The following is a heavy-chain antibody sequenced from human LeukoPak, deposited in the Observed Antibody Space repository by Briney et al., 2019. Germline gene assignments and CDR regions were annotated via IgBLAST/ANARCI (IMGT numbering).Heavy chain of an antibody. Sequence: GGSLTLSCAASGFTFSSYEMHWVRQAQGKGLEWVADISSSGTTIYYADSVKGRFTISRDNAKNSLYLQMNSLRAEDTAVYYCARLLVATPGVDPWGQGTLVTVSS. CDR2: ISSSGTTI. V-gene: IGHV3-48*03. J-gene: IGHJ5*02. CDR3: ARLLVATPGVDP. CDR1: GFTFSSYE. D-gene: IGHD5-12*01.